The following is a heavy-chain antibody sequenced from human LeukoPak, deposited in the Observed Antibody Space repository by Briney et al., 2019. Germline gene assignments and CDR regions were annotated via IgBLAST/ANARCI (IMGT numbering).Heavy chain of an antibody. Sequence: AGGSLRLSCAASGFTFSSYAMSWVHQAPGKGLDWVSTIRSSGDDTYYADSVKGRFTISRDNSKNTLYLQMNSLRAEDTAVYYCARDGGHFDYWGQGTLVTVSS. CDR2: IRSSGDDT. V-gene: IGHV3-23*01. J-gene: IGHJ4*02. CDR1: GFTFSSYA. D-gene: IGHD4-23*01. CDR3: ARDGGHFDY.